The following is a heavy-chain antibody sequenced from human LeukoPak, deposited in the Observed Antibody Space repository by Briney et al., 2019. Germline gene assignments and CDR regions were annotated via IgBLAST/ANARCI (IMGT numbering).Heavy chain of an antibody. CDR3: AKSLRYFGWLSYAFDY. J-gene: IGHJ4*02. D-gene: IGHD3-9*01. CDR2: ICWYSGRL. Sequence: GRSLRLSCAASGFNFDDYAMHWVRQAPGKGLEWVSGICWYSGRLGYADSVKGRYTTSRDSAKNSLYLQMNSLRAEDTALYYCAKSLRYFGWLSYAFDYWGQGTLVTVSS. CDR1: GFNFDDYA. V-gene: IGHV3-9*01.